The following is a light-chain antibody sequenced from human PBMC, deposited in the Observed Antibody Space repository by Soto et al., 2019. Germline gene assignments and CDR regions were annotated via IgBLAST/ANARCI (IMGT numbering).Light chain of an antibody. J-gene: IGLJ2*01. CDR3: QTWGTGIVV. CDR2: LNSDGSH. V-gene: IGLV4-69*01. Sequence: QLVLTQSPSASASLGASVKLTCTLSSGHNSYAIAWHQQQPEKGPRYLMKLNSDGSHNKGDGIPDRFSGSSSGAERYLTISSLQSEDEADYYCQTWGTGIVVFGGGTKLTVL. CDR1: SGHNSYA.